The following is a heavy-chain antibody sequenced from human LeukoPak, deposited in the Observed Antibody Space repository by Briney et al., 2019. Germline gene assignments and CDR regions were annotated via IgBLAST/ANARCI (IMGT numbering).Heavy chain of an antibody. CDR3: ARWTLRVGVSRADAFDI. Sequence: SETLSLTCAVYGGSFSGYYWSWIRQPPGKGLEWIEEINHSGSTHYNPSLKSRVTISVDTSKNQFSLKVSSVTAADTAVYHCARWTLRVGVSRADAFDIWGQGTMVTVSS. V-gene: IGHV4-34*01. D-gene: IGHD1-26*01. J-gene: IGHJ3*02. CDR1: GGSFSGYY. CDR2: INHSGST.